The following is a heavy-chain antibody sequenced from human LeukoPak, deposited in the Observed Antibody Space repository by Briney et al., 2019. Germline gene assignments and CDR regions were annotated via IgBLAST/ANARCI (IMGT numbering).Heavy chain of an antibody. V-gene: IGHV3-7*01. Sequence: PGGSLRLSCAASGFTFSTYWMTWVRQAPGKGLEWVANINGDGSVKYYVDSVKGRFTISRDNSRNRVYLQMNSLRVEDTAVYYCASDPPGSGWSFDSWGQGTLVTVSS. J-gene: IGHJ4*02. CDR1: GFTFSTYW. CDR2: INGDGSVK. D-gene: IGHD6-19*01. CDR3: ASDPPGSGWSFDS.